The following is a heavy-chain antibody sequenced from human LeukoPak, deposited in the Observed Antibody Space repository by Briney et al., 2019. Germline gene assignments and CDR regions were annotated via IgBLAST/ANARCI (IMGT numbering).Heavy chain of an antibody. V-gene: IGHV4-61*02. D-gene: IGHD3-10*01. J-gene: IGHJ5*02. CDR2: IYTSGST. CDR1: GGSISSGSYY. CDR3: ARDWDGSGSSWFDP. Sequence: SQTLSLTCTVSGGSISSGSYYWSWIRQPAGKGLERIRRIYTSGSTNYNPSLKSRVTISVDTSKNQFSLKLSSVTAADTAVYYCARDWDGSGSSWFDPWGQGTLVTVSS.